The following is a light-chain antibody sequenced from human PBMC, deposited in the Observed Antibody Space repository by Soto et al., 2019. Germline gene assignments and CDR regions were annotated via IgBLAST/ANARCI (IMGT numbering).Light chain of an antibody. CDR1: QSISSC. V-gene: IGKV1-39*01. Sequence: EIHMSQSPSSMSAYVGDRITITSRASQSISSCLNWYQQKPGKAPKVLIYAASSLQSGVPSRFSGRGSGTDFTLTISSLQPEDFATYYGQQSYSTPITFGQGTRRKI. CDR3: QQSYSTPIT. J-gene: IGKJ5*01. CDR2: AAS.